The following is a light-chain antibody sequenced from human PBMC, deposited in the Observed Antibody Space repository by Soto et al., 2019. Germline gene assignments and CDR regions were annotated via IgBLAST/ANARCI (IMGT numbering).Light chain of an antibody. J-gene: IGKJ4*01. CDR3: QQYDSYPLT. Sequence: DIRVTQSPPTLSASVGDRVTITCRASQTITTWMAWYQQKPRKAPKLLVYDASTLQSGVATRFSGSGSGTEFTLTISSLQPDDFATYYCQQYDSYPLTFGGGTKVDIK. CDR1: QTITTW. V-gene: IGKV1-5*01. CDR2: DAS.